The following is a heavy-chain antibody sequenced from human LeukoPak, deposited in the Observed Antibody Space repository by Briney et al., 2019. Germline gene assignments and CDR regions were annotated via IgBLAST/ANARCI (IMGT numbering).Heavy chain of an antibody. CDR3: AKDRETTASGTFDY. Sequence: PGRSLRLSCGASGFTFDKYGMHYVRQAPGKGLEWVAVILEDGRIKKYAGSVKDRFTISRDNTNNTLYLQMHSLRVEDTGIYFCAKDRETTASGTFDYWGLGTLVTVSS. V-gene: IGHV3-30*18. CDR1: GFTFDKYG. D-gene: IGHD1-1*01. J-gene: IGHJ4*02. CDR2: ILEDGRIK.